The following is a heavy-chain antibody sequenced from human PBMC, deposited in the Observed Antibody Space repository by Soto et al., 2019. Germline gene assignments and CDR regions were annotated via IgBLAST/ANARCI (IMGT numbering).Heavy chain of an antibody. D-gene: IGHD4-17*01. CDR3: AKGSGRYGGSYYFDY. V-gene: IGHV3-23*01. Sequence: EVQLLESGGGLVQPGGSLRLSCAASGFTFSSYAMSWVRQAPGKGLEWVSAISGSGGSTYYAGSVKGRFTISRDNSKNTLYLQMTSLRAEDTAVYYCAKGSGRYGGSYYFDYWGQGTLVTVSS. J-gene: IGHJ4*02. CDR2: ISGSGGST. CDR1: GFTFSSYA.